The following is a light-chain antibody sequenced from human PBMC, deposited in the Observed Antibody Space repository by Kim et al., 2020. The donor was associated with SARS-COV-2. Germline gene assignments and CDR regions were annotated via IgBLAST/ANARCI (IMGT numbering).Light chain of an antibody. CDR2: EAL. CDR1: QSMSKW. V-gene: IGKV1-5*01. J-gene: IGKJ2*01. Sequence: SVGDRVTIPCRASQSMSKWLAWYQQKSGKAPKLLIFEALSLESGVPSRFSGGGSETEFTLTISSLQPDDFATYYCQQYRSYSSYTFGQGTKLEI. CDR3: QQYRSYSSYT.